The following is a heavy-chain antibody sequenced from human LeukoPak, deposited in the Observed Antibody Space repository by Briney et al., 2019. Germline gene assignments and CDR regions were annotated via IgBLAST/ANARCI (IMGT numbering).Heavy chain of an antibody. D-gene: IGHD3-16*01. CDR1: GGSISSHY. CDR2: IYYIGNT. CDR3: GRDSYGLDY. Sequence: SETLSLTCTVSGGSISSHYWSWIRQPPGKGLEWIGYIYYIGNTNYNPSLKSRVTISVDPSKNQFSLKLSSVHAADTAVYSCGRDSYGLDYWGQGTLVTVSS. J-gene: IGHJ4*02. V-gene: IGHV4-59*11.